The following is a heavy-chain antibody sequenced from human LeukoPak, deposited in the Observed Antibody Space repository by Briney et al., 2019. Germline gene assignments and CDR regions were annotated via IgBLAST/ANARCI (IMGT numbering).Heavy chain of an antibody. CDR1: EYSFTSYW. Sequence: GESLKISCKGSEYSFTSYWIGWVRQMPGKGLEWMGIIYPGDSDTRYSPSFQGQVTISADKSISTAYLQWSSLKASDTAMYYCARHRGSWFGEPQLDYWGQGTLVTVSS. D-gene: IGHD3-10*01. CDR3: ARHRGSWFGEPQLDY. V-gene: IGHV5-51*01. CDR2: IYPGDSDT. J-gene: IGHJ4*02.